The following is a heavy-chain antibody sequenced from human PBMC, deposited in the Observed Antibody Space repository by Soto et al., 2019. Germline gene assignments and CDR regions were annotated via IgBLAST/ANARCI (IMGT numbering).Heavy chain of an antibody. CDR2: IVVGSGDT. Sequence: ASVKVTCKASGFTFTASTVQWVRQARGQRLEWIGWIVVGSGDTNYAQKFQERVTITRDMSASTAYMELSSLRSEDTAVYYCVVAAQPYYFDYWGQGTLVTVSS. V-gene: IGHV1-58*01. CDR3: VVAAQPYYFDY. CDR1: GFTFTAST. J-gene: IGHJ4*02.